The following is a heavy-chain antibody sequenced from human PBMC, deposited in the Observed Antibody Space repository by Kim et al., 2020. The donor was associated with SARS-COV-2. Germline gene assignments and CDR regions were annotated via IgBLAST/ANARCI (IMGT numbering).Heavy chain of an antibody. CDR3: ARRSDTYYYGSGDGNAFPYYYYGMDV. J-gene: IGHJ6*02. V-gene: IGHV3-48*02. D-gene: IGHD3-10*01. CDR2: ISSSSSTI. Sequence: GGSLRLSCAASGFTFSSYSMNWVRQAPGKGLEWVSYISSSSSTIYYADSVKGRFTISRDNAKNSLYLQMNSLRDEDTAVYYCARRSDTYYYGSGDGNAFPYYYYGMDVWGQGTTVTVSS. CDR1: GFTFSSYS.